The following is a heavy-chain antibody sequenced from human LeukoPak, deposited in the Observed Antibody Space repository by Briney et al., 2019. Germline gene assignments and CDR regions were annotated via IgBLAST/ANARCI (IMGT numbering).Heavy chain of an antibody. D-gene: IGHD3-3*01. CDR2: IIPIFGIA. CDR1: GGTFSSYA. Sequence: ASVKVSCKASGGTFSSYAISWVRQAPGQGLEWMGRIIPIFGIANYAQKFQGRVTITADKSTSTAYMELSSLRSEDTAVYYCARVSTQAPKDITIFGVVTYTHLDYGMDVWGQGTAVTVSS. V-gene: IGHV1-69*04. CDR3: ARVSTQAPKDITIFGVVTYTHLDYGMDV. J-gene: IGHJ6*02.